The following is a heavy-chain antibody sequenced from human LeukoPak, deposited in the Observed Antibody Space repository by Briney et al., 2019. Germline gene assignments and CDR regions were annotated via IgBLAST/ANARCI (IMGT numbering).Heavy chain of an antibody. CDR1: GGSISSSSYY. CDR3: ARRRVTVTTPLDAFDI. V-gene: IGHV4-39*01. D-gene: IGHD4-17*01. Sequence: SETLSLTCTVSGGSISSSSYYWGWIRQPPGKGLGWIGGIYYSGSTYYNPSLKSRVTISVDTSKNQFSLKLSSVTAADTAVYYCARRRVTVTTPLDAFDIWGQGTMVTVSS. CDR2: IYYSGST. J-gene: IGHJ3*02.